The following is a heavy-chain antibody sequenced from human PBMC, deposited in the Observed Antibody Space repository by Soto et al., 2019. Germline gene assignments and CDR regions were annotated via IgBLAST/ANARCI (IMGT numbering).Heavy chain of an antibody. Sequence: SETLSLTCTVSGGSISIYYWSWIRQPPGKGLEWIGYIYYSGSTNYNPSLKSRVTISVDTSKNQFSLKLSSVTAADTAVYYCASLIAGDTGITPYYFDYWGQGTLVTVSS. CDR2: IYYSGST. CDR1: GGSISIYY. CDR3: ASLIAGDTGITPYYFDY. J-gene: IGHJ4*02. V-gene: IGHV4-59*01. D-gene: IGHD3-10*01.